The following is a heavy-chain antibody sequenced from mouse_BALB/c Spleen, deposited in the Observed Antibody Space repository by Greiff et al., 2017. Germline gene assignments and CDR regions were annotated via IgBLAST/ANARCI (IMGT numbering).Heavy chain of an antibody. Sequence: EVKLVESGTVLARPGASVKMSCKASGYTFTSYWMHWVKQRPGQGLEWIGAIYPGNSDTSYNQKFKGKAKLTAVTSTSTAYMKLSSLTNEDSAVYYCTRGLLRSYAMDYWGQGTSVTVSS. V-gene: IGHV1-5*01. CDR3: TRGLLRSYAMDY. J-gene: IGHJ4*01. D-gene: IGHD1-1*01. CDR2: IYPGNSDT. CDR1: GYTFTSYW.